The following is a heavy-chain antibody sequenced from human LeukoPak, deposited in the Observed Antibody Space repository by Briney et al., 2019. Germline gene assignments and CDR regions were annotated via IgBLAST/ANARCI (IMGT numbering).Heavy chain of an antibody. CDR3: ARVTGYTIEDYFDY. CDR2: IYYSGSA. CDR1: GGSISSYY. Sequence: SETLSLTCTVSGGSISSYYWSWIRQPPGKGLEWIGYIYYSGSANYNPSLKSRVTISVKTSKNQFSLKLRSVTAADTAVYYCARVTGYTIEDYFDYWGQGTLVTVSS. J-gene: IGHJ4*02. V-gene: IGHV4-59*01. D-gene: IGHD3-9*01.